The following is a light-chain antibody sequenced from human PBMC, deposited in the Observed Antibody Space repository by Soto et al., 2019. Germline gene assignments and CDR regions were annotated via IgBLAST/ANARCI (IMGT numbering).Light chain of an antibody. CDR3: LQQNSFPQS. CDR1: QGIGNY. V-gene: IGKV1-17*01. J-gene: IGKJ4*01. CDR2: AAS. Sequence: DIQMTQSPSSLSASVGDRVTIICRASQGIGNYVGWYQQKPGKAPKRLIYAASNLESGVPPRFSGSGSGTEFTNTISTLQPEDCAVYYCLQQNSFPQSFGGGTTVEIK.